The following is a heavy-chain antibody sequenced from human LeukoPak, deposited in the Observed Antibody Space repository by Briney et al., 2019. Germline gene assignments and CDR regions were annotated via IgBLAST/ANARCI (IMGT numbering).Heavy chain of an antibody. D-gene: IGHD3-10*01. CDR1: GFTVGSKY. V-gene: IGHV3-53*01. CDR2: LYRGSDT. CDR3: ARVGVHSRWYFDL. J-gene: IGHJ2*01. Sequence: QPGGSLRLSCAPSGFTVGSKYMNWVRQAPGKGLEWVSILYRGSDTYYSDSVKGRFTISRDDSKNTLCLQMNSLRADDTAVYYCARVGVHSRWYFDLWGRGTLVTVSS.